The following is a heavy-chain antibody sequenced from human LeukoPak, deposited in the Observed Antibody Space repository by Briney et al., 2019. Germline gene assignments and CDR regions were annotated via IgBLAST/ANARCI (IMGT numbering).Heavy chain of an antibody. V-gene: IGHV4-59*01. CDR2: IYYSGST. CDR1: GGSISSYY. D-gene: IGHD3-16*01. CDR3: ARDLGDAFDY. J-gene: IGHJ4*02. Sequence: SETLSLTCTVSGGSISSYYWSWIRQPPGRGLEWIGYIYYSGSTNYNPSLKSRVTISVDTSKNQFSLKLSSVTAADTAVYYCARDLGDAFDYWGQGTLVTVSS.